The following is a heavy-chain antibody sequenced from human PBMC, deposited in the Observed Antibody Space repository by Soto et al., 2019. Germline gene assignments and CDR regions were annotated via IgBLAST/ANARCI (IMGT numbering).Heavy chain of an antibody. J-gene: IGHJ4*02. CDR1: GFTYSTYT. V-gene: IGHV3-30-3*01. CDR3: ARDKRDLRFLEWSYYFDY. Sequence: PGGSLRLSCAASGFTYSTYTMHWVRQAPGKGLEWVAVISYDGNNKFYADSVKGRFTISRDSTKQTLYLQMNSLRPDDTAMYYCARDKRDLRFLEWSYYFDYWGQGTLVTVSS. D-gene: IGHD3-3*01. CDR2: ISYDGNNK.